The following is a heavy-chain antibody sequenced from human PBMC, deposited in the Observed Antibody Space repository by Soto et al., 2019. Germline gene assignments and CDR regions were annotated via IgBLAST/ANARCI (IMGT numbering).Heavy chain of an antibody. CDR1: GGTFSSYA. Sequence: ASVKVSCKASGGTFSSYAISWVRQAPGQGLEWMGGISAYNGNTNYAQKLQGRVTMTTDTSTSTAYMELRSLRSDDTAVYYCARGSVLRYFDWLLSEPWGQGTLVTVSS. CDR3: ARGSVLRYFDWLLSEP. V-gene: IGHV1-18*01. D-gene: IGHD3-9*01. J-gene: IGHJ5*02. CDR2: ISAYNGNT.